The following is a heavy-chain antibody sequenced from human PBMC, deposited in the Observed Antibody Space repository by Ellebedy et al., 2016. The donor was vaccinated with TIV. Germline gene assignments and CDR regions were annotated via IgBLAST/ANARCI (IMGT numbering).Heavy chain of an antibody. CDR2: FGVSGDTT. CDR3: ERGREGTEIHHAFDC. Sequence: GESLKISCAPSGFTFLGYALLWVRPSPGKGLEWVSGFGVSGDTTYYADSVKGRFTISRDNSKNTLYLQMTIRSAEDTAMEDCERGREGTEIHHAFDCWGQGTLVTVSS. V-gene: IGHV3-23*01. D-gene: IGHD5-18*01. J-gene: IGHJ4*02. CDR1: GFTFLGYA.